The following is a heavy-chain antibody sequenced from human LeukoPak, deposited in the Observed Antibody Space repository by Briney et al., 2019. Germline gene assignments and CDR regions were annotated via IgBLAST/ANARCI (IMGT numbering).Heavy chain of an antibody. CDR2: IWYDGSNK. Sequence: GRSLRLSCAASGFTFSSYGMHWVRQAPGKGLEWVAVIWYDGSNKYYADSVKGRFTISRDNSKNTLYLQMSSLRAEDTAVYYCARDSGPPPTGQLPDYWGQGTLVTVSS. CDR1: GFTFSSYG. J-gene: IGHJ4*02. CDR3: ARDSGPPPTGQLPDY. D-gene: IGHD2-2*01. V-gene: IGHV3-33*01.